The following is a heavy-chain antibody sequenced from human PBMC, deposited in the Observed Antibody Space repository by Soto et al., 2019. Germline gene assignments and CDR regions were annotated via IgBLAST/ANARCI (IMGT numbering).Heavy chain of an antibody. J-gene: IGHJ4*02. CDR2: ISSSSTI. D-gene: IGHD5-12*01. CDR3: AREGYPFDY. Sequence: EVQLVESGGGLVQPGGSLRLSCAASGFTFSSYSMNWVRQAPGKGLEWVSYISSSSTIYYADSVKGRFTISRDIAKNSLYLQMNSLRDEDTAVYYCAREGYPFDYWGQGTLVTVSS. V-gene: IGHV3-48*02. CDR1: GFTFSSYS.